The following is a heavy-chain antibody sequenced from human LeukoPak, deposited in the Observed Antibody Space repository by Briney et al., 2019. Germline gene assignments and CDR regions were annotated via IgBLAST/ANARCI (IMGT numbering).Heavy chain of an antibody. D-gene: IGHD2-2*01. CDR1: GGTFSSYT. Sequence: KVSCKASGGTFSSYTISWVRQAPGQGLGWMGRIIPILGIANYAQKFQGRVTITADKSTSTAYMELSSLRSEDTAVYYCASNHAGYCSSTSCYGSRYYYYYMDVWGKGTTVTVSS. CDR3: ASNHAGYCSSTSCYGSRYYYYYMDV. V-gene: IGHV1-69*02. J-gene: IGHJ6*03. CDR2: IIPILGIA.